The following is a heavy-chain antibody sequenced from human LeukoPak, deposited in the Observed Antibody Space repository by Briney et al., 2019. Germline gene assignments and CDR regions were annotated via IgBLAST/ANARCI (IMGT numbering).Heavy chain of an antibody. CDR3: ARQRETTVTTLGY. CDR1: GGSLSSSSYY. V-gene: IGHV4-39*01. D-gene: IGHD4-11*01. J-gene: IGHJ4*02. CDR2: IYYSGST. Sequence: PWETLSLTCTVSGGSLSSSSYYWGWIRQPPGKGLEWIGSIYYSGSTYYNPSLKSRVTISVDTSKNQFSLKLSSVTAADTAVYYCARQRETTVTTLGYWGQGTLVTVSS.